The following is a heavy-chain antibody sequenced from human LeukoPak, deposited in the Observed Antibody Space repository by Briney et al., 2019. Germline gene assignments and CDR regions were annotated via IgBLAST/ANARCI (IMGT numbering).Heavy chain of an antibody. CDR1: GYTLTELS. V-gene: IGHV1-24*01. D-gene: IGHD2-2*01. J-gene: IGHJ5*02. Sequence: ASVKVSCKVSGYTLTELSMHWVRQAPGKGLEWMGGFDPEDGETIYAQKFQGRVTMTRNTSISTAYMELSSLRSEDTAVYYCARRIVVVPAAVNWFDPWGQGTLVTVSS. CDR2: FDPEDGET. CDR3: ARRIVVVPAAVNWFDP.